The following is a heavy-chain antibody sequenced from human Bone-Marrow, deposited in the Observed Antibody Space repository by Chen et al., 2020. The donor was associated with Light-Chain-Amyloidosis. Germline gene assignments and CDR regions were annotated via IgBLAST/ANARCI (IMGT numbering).Heavy chain of an antibody. V-gene: IGHV3-43*02. Sequence: EVQLVESGGGVVQPGGSLTLSCAASGFTFDDYAMHWVRQAPGKGLEWVSLIVGDGRSTYYADSVKGRFTISRDNNKNSLSLQMNSLKSEDTALYYCANSPRYSTGRFDYWGQGTLVTVSS. CDR2: IVGDGRST. D-gene: IGHD2-8*02. J-gene: IGHJ4*02. CDR1: GFTFDDYA. CDR3: ANSPRYSTGRFDY.